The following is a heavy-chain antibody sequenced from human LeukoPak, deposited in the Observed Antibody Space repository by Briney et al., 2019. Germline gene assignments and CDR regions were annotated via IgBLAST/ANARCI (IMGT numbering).Heavy chain of an antibody. CDR3: AXDEGWLQFHLTTPFDY. J-gene: IGHJ4*02. D-gene: IGHD5-24*01. V-gene: IGHV1-18*01. CDR1: GYTFTSCG. CDR2: ISAYNGNT. Sequence: ASVKVSCKASGYTFTSCGISWVRQAPGQGLEWMGWISAYNGNTNYAQKLQGRVTMTTDTSTSTAYMELRSLRSDDTAVYYCAXDEGWLQFHLTTPFDYWGQGTLVTVSS.